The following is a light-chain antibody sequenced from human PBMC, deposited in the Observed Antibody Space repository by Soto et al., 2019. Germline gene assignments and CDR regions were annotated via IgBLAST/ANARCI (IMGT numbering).Light chain of an antibody. CDR1: STDFGGYNY. V-gene: IGLV2-11*01. CDR3: CSYAGRDTLYV. CDR2: DVS. Sequence: QSVLTQHRLFSGSPGQSVTISCTGTSTDFGGYNYVSWYQQHPGKVPKLMLYDVSKRPSGVPDRFSGSKSGNTASLTISGLQAEDEADYYCCSYAGRDTLYVFGSGTKVTVL. J-gene: IGLJ1*01.